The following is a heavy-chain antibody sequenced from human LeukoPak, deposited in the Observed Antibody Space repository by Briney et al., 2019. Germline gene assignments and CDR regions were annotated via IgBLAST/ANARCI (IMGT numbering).Heavy chain of an antibody. CDR2: IGTSSSTT. CDR1: GFTFSSYN. Sequence: GGSLRLSCAASGFTFSSYNMNWVRQAPGKGLEWVSHIGTSSSTTYYADSVKGRFTISRDNAKNSLYLQMNSLRADDTAVYYCANGNGMDVWGQGTTVTVSS. V-gene: IGHV3-48*04. J-gene: IGHJ6*02. CDR3: ANGNGMDV.